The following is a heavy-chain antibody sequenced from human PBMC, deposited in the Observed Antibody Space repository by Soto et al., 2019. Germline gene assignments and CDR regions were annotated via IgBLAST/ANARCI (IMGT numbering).Heavy chain of an antibody. V-gene: IGHV1-69*02. D-gene: IGHD2-21*02. CDR2: IIPILGIA. CDR1: GGTFSSYT. Sequence: SVKVSCTASGGTFSSYTISWVRQAPGQGLEWMGRIIPILGIANYAQKFQGRVTITADKSTSTAYMELSSLRSEDTAVYYCGRGYCGGDCYSARANYYYYGMDVWGQGTTVTVSS. CDR3: GRGYCGGDCYSARANYYYYGMDV. J-gene: IGHJ6*02.